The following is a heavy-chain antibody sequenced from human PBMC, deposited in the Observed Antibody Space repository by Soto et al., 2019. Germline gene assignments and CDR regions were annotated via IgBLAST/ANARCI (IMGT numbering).Heavy chain of an antibody. CDR1: GGTFSSYA. V-gene: IGHV1-69*13. CDR3: ARTWISDPNGMDV. D-gene: IGHD5-12*01. Sequence: SGKVSCKASGGTFSSYAISWVRQAPGQGLEWMGGIIPIFGTANYAQKFQGRVTITADESTSTAYMELRSLRSDDTAVYYCARTWISDPNGMDVWGQGTTVTVSS. CDR2: IIPIFGTA. J-gene: IGHJ6*02.